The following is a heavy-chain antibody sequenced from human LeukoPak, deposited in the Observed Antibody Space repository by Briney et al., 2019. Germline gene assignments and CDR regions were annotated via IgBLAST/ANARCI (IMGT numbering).Heavy chain of an antibody. CDR3: AKARGSYFDYFDY. CDR2: ISSSSSYI. Sequence: PGGSLRLSCAASGFTFSSYSMNWVRQAPGKGLEWVSSISSSSSYIYYADSVKGRFTISRDNAKNSLYLQMNSLRAEDTAVYYCAKARGSYFDYFDYWGQGTLVTVSS. CDR1: GFTFSSYS. D-gene: IGHD1-26*01. J-gene: IGHJ4*02. V-gene: IGHV3-21*04.